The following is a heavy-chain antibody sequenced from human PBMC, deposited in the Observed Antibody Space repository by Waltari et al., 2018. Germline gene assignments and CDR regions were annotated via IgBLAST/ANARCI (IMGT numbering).Heavy chain of an antibody. Sequence: QVQLVESGGGVVQPGRSLRLSCSGSGFLFNNYGIHWVRQAPGKGLEWVAMISNDGTNKYYRDSVKGRFSISRDNAKNTLFLQMNSLEPEDTALYYCARDRRSSGWWYFDNWGRGTLVTVSS. V-gene: IGHV3-30*19. D-gene: IGHD6-19*01. CDR3: ARDRRSSGWWYFDN. J-gene: IGHJ2*01. CDR2: ISNDGTNK. CDR1: GFLFNNYG.